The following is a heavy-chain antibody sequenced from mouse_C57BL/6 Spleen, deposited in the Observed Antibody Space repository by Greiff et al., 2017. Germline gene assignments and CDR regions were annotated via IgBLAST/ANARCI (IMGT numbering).Heavy chain of an antibody. D-gene: IGHD2-3*01. CDR1: GFTFTDYY. CDR2: ISNKANGYTT. CDR3: ASYGMVRAYAMDD. Sequence: EVQLVESGGGLVQPGGSLSLSCAASGFTFTDYYMSWVRQPPGKALEWLGFISNKANGYTTEYSASVKGPFTISRDNAQRILYIQMNALRAEASDNYAGASYGMVRAYAMDDWGQGTSVTVSS. J-gene: IGHJ4*01. V-gene: IGHV7-3*01.